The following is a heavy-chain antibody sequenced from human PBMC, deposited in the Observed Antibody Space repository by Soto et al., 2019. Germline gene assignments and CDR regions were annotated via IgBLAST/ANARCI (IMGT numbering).Heavy chain of an antibody. V-gene: IGHV3-53*02. Sequence: EVQLVETGGGLIQPGGSLRLSCAASGFTVSSNYMSWVRRAPGKGLEWVSVIYSGGSTYYADSVKGRFTISRDNSKNTLYLQMNSLRAEDTAVYYCARATREGNFDYWGQGTLVTVSS. J-gene: IGHJ4*02. CDR2: IYSGGST. CDR1: GFTVSSNY. CDR3: ARATREGNFDY.